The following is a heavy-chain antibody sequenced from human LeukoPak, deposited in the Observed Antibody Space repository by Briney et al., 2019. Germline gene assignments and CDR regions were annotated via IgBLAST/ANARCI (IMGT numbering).Heavy chain of an antibody. D-gene: IGHD3-10*01. J-gene: IGHJ4*02. Sequence: GGSLRLSCSASGFTFSTYWMSWVRQAPGKGLEWVAVTSSDLNVKLYADFVKGRFTISRDNSRSTLYLQMNSLRPEDTAIYYCAREGYYGSGSPPSLYFDYWGQGTLVTVSS. CDR2: TSSDLNVK. CDR1: GFTFSTYW. CDR3: AREGYYGSGSPPSLYFDY. V-gene: IGHV3-30*03.